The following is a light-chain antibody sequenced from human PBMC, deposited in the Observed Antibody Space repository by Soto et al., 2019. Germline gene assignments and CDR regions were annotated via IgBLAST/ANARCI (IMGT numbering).Light chain of an antibody. V-gene: IGKV1-5*01. CDR1: QSIGSW. Sequence: DIQMTQSPSTLSASVGDRVTISCRASQSIGSWLAWNQQKPGKAPKLLIYDASSLESGVPSRFSGSGSGTEFTLTISSLQPDDFATYYCQQYNSYPLTFGGGTKVDIK. CDR3: QQYNSYPLT. J-gene: IGKJ4*01. CDR2: DAS.